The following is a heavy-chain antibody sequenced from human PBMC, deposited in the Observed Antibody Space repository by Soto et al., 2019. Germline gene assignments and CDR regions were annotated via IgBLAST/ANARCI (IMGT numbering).Heavy chain of an antibody. Sequence: GGALRLSCAESGFTCSSYVMHWVRQSPGKGLEWVAVIWYDGSNKYYADSVKGRFTISRDNSKNTLYLQMNSLRAEDTAVYYCARGPYSGYDFRFDAFDIWGQGTMVTVSS. J-gene: IGHJ3*02. D-gene: IGHD5-12*01. V-gene: IGHV3-33*01. CDR1: GFTCSSYV. CDR2: IWYDGSNK. CDR3: ARGPYSGYDFRFDAFDI.